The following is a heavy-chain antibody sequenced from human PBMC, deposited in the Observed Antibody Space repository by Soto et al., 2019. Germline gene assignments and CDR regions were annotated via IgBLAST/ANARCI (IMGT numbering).Heavy chain of an antibody. CDR2: IIPVFGTA. Sequence: QVQLVQSGAEVKKPGSSVKVSCKASGGTFSSYASSWVRQAPGQGLEWMGGIIPVFGTANYAQKFQSRVRITADKSTSTAYMELSSLRSEDTAVYYCASYTMVRGGTFDYWGQGTLVTVSS. V-gene: IGHV1-69*06. CDR3: ASYTMVRGGTFDY. CDR1: GGTFSSYA. J-gene: IGHJ4*02. D-gene: IGHD3-10*01.